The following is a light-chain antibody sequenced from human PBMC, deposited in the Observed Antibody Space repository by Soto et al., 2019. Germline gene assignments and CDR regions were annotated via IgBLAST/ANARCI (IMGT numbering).Light chain of an antibody. CDR1: QDIRTY. V-gene: IGKV1-33*01. Sequence: DIPMTQSPSSLSASVGARVSITCQASQDIRTYLGWFQQNPGRAPKLLIYGASYLETGVPSRFRGSSSGTDFTLTISSLQPEDTATYYCQHYHNLPPFTFGPGTRVDVK. J-gene: IGKJ3*01. CDR3: QHYHNLPPFT. CDR2: GAS.